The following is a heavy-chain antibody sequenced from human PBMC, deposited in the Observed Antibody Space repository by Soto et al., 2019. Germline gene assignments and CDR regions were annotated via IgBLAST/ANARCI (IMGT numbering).Heavy chain of an antibody. CDR3: ARDLYGSGSYYASDY. V-gene: IGHV1-2*02. Sequence: EASVKVSCKASGYTFTGYYMHWVRQAPGQGLEWMGWINPNSGGTNYAQKFQGRVTMTRDTSISTAYMELSRLRSDDTAVYYCARDLYGSGSYYASDYWGQGTLVTVSS. D-gene: IGHD3-10*01. CDR1: GYTFTGYY. J-gene: IGHJ4*02. CDR2: INPNSGGT.